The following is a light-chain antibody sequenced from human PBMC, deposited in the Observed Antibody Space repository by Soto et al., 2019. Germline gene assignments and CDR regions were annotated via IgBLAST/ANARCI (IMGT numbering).Light chain of an antibody. J-gene: IGLJ3*02. CDR2: EVN. V-gene: IGLV2-23*02. CDR3: CSHVGGSSPQWV. Sequence: QSVLTQPASVSGSPGQSITISCTGTSNDVGCYNLVSWFQQHPGKAPKLMISEVNKRPSGVSNRFSGSKSANTASLTISGLQAEDEADYYCCSHVGGSSPQWVFGGGTQLTVL. CDR1: SNDVGCYNL.